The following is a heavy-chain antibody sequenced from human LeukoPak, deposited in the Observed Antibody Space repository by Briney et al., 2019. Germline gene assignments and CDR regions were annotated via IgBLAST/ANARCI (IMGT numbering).Heavy chain of an antibody. CDR1: GFTFSSYS. CDR3: AKDPDCTSGICYTFFDY. CDR2: ITSSGRYI. J-gene: IGHJ4*02. V-gene: IGHV3-21*04. Sequence: GGFLRLSCAASGFTFSSYSMNWVRQAPGKGLEWVSSITSSGRYIYYADSVKGRFTISRDNSKNTLYLQMNSLRAEDTAVYYCAKDPDCTSGICYTFFDYWGQGTLVTVSS. D-gene: IGHD2-8*01.